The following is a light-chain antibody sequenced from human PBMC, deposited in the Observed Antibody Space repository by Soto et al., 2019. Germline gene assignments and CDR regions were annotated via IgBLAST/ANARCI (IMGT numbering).Light chain of an antibody. CDR2: GAA. Sequence: EIVLTQSPGTLALSPGERATLSCRASQSVSTNNLAWYQRKPGQAPRLLIYGAASRAPHIPHMFGGSGSGKEFTQTISKLGPEDCEVYCCQQYGSSPLTFGQRTKVEIK. V-gene: IGKV3-20*01. CDR1: QSVSTNN. CDR3: QQYGSSPLT. J-gene: IGKJ1*01.